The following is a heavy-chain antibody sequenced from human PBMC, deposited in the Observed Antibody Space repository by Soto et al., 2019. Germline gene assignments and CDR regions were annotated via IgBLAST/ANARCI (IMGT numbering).Heavy chain of an antibody. Sequence: SETLSLTCTVSGGSISSGGYYWSWIRQHPGKGLEWIGYIYYSGSTYYNPSLKSRVTISVDTSKNQFSLKLSSVTAADTAVYYCARDRGTVTTLDAFDIWGQGTMVTVSS. J-gene: IGHJ3*02. CDR2: IYYSGST. V-gene: IGHV4-31*03. D-gene: IGHD4-17*01. CDR1: GGSISSGGYY. CDR3: ARDRGTVTTLDAFDI.